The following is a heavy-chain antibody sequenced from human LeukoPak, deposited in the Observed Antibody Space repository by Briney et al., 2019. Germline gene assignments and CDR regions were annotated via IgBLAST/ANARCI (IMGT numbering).Heavy chain of an antibody. CDR1: GGSFSGYY. CDR3: ARVAGYLPTRWFDP. Sequence: PSETLSLTCAVYGGSFSGYYWSWIRQPPGKGLEWIGEINHSGSTNYNPSLKTRVTISVDTSKNQFFLTLDSMTAADTAVYFCARVAGYLPTRWFDPWGQGTLVTVSS. CDR2: INHSGST. D-gene: IGHD6-25*01. V-gene: IGHV4-34*01. J-gene: IGHJ5*02.